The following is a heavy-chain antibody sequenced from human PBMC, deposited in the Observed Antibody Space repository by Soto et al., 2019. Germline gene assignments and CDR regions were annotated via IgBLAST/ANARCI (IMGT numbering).Heavy chain of an antibody. J-gene: IGHJ4*02. D-gene: IGHD3-22*01. CDR3: ARSRNHYYDRSGYPGFSAY. CDR1: GGSFSSNSDC. V-gene: IGHV4-39*01. Sequence: KASETLSLTCSVFGGSFSSNSDCWGWIRQSPGKGLEWIGSMYHSGSTHYNPSLKSRVTISVDMAKNQFSLTLTSVTAADTAVYFCARSRNHYYDRSGYPGFSAYWGQGPLVTVSS. CDR2: MYHSGST.